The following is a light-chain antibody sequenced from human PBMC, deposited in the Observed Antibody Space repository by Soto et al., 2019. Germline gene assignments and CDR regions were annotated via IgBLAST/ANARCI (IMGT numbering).Light chain of an antibody. V-gene: IGKV3-20*01. Sequence: EIVLTQSPGTLSLSPGERATLSCRASHSVSSSYLAWYQQKPGQAPSLLIDGASSRATGIPDRFSGSGSVTAFSLTIGRLEPADLAVYYCQQYCSSRFTFGGGTKVESK. CDR2: GAS. J-gene: IGKJ4*01. CDR1: HSVSSSY. CDR3: QQYCSSRFT.